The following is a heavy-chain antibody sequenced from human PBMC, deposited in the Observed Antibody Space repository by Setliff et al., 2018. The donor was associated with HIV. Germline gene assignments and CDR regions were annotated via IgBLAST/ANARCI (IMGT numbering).Heavy chain of an antibody. CDR3: ARGDGTKYYYYYMDV. CDR2: IYYSGST. D-gene: IGHD1-7*01. Sequence: PSETLSLTCSVSGVSISSYYWSWIRQPPGKGLEWIGYIYYSGSTNYNPSLKSRVTISVDTSKNQFSLKLSSVTAADTAVYYCARGDGTKYYYYYMDVWGKGTTVTVSS. V-gene: IGHV4-59*01. J-gene: IGHJ6*03. CDR1: GVSISSYY.